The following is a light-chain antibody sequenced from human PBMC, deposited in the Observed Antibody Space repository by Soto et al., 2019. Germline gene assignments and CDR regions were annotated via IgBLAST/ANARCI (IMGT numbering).Light chain of an antibody. J-gene: IGKJ5*01. Sequence: VGLTQSPATLSLSPGERATLSCRASQSIHTSLAWYQQKSGKPPRLVIYDSTLRANGVPDRFGGSRSGTEFTLTINSLEPEDFAVYYCQQRNVWPPITFGQGTRLEIK. CDR3: QQRNVWPPIT. CDR2: DST. V-gene: IGKV3-11*01. CDR1: QSIHTS.